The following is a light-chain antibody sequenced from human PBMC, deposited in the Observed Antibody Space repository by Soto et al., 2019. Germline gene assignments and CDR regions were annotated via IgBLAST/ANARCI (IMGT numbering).Light chain of an antibody. CDR2: AAS. Sequence: EIVMTQYPATLSVSPGERATLSCRASQSVSSNLAWYQQKPGQAPRVLIYAASTRATGTPDRFSGSGSGTEFILTISSLQSEDFGVYYCQQYNNWPPITFGQGTRLEIK. J-gene: IGKJ5*01. V-gene: IGKV3-15*01. CDR1: QSVSSN. CDR3: QQYNNWPPIT.